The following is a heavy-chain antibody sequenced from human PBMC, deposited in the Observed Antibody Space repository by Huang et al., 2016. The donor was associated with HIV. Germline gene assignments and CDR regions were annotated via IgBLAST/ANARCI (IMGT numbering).Heavy chain of an antibody. Sequence: QVQLHQWGAGLVKPSETLSLTCAVYGGSLSDYYWSWVRQPQGKGLEWVGEIHYNGTTNNNPSLKGRVIMSMDASKNQFSLKMWSATAADTAVYYCARVRRGYGYAWDYYGLDVWGQGTTVFVSS. D-gene: IGHD3-16*01. CDR1: GGSLSDYY. J-gene: IGHJ6*02. V-gene: IGHV4-34*01. CDR2: IHYNGTT. CDR3: ARVRRGYGYAWDYYGLDV.